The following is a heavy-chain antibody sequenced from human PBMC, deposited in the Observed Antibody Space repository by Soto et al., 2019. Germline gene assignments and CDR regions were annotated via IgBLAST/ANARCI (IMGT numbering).Heavy chain of an antibody. Sequence: SVKVSCKASGGTFSSYAISWVRQAPGQGLEWMGGIIPIFGTANYAQKFQGRVTITADESTSTAYMELSSLRSEDTAVYYCARDQDCGGGCYTDAFDIWGQGTMVTVSS. CDR3: ARDQDCGGGCYTDAFDI. CDR2: IIPIFGTA. V-gene: IGHV1-69*13. CDR1: GGTFSSYA. J-gene: IGHJ3*02. D-gene: IGHD2-21*02.